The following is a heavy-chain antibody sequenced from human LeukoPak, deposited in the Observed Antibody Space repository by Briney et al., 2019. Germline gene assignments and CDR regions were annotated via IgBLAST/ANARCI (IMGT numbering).Heavy chain of an antibody. D-gene: IGHD3-10*01. CDR1: GGSTSGYF. CDR3: ARRGTWFDP. J-gene: IGHJ5*02. CDR2: IYSSGIN. V-gene: IGHV4-4*07. Sequence: SETLSLTCTVSGGSTSGYFWSWIRQPAGKGLEWIGRIYSSGINNYNPSLKSRVTMSLDTSKNHLSLNLTSVTAADTAVYYCARRGTWFDPWGQGTLVTVSS.